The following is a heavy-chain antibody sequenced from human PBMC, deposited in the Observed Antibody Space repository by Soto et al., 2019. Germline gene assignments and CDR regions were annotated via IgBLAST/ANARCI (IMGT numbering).Heavy chain of an antibody. CDR2: INPKSGDT. Sequence: QVQLVQSGAEVKKPGASVKVSCEASEYTFIGFHLHWVRQAPGQGLEWMGWINPKSGDTKYAQKLQGRVTLTRDTSISTGYMELSRLESNDTGVYYCAKGLWTVGHCTGGSCYDGMDVWGQGTTVTVSS. V-gene: IGHV1-2*02. J-gene: IGHJ6*02. D-gene: IGHD2-15*01. CDR1: EYTFIGFH. CDR3: AKGLWTVGHCTGGSCYDGMDV.